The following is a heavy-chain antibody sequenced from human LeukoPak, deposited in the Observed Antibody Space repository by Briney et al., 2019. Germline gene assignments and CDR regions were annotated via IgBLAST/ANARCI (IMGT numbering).Heavy chain of an antibody. D-gene: IGHD4-17*01. Sequence: ASVKVSCKASGYIFTSYDIIWVRQAPGQGLEWVGWMNPNTGYSGYAQKFQGRVTITRDTSINSACMEVSSLRSEDTAVYYCARSGAWRDFDYWGQGTLVTVAS. CDR1: GYIFTSYD. V-gene: IGHV1-8*03. CDR2: MNPNTGYS. CDR3: ARSGAWRDFDY. J-gene: IGHJ4*02.